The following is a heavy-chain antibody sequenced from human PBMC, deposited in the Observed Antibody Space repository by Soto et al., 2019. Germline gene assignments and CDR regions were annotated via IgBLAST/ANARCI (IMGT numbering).Heavy chain of an antibody. Sequence: SETLSLTCAVSGGSISSSNWWSWVRQPPGKGLEWIGEIYHSGSTNYNPSLKSRVTISVDKSKNQFSLKLSSVTAADTAVYYCARSSPSRITMVRGVLRFDYWGQGTLVTVSS. CDR2: IYHSGST. J-gene: IGHJ4*02. CDR1: GGSISSSNW. V-gene: IGHV4-4*02. D-gene: IGHD3-10*01. CDR3: ARSSPSRITMVRGVLRFDY.